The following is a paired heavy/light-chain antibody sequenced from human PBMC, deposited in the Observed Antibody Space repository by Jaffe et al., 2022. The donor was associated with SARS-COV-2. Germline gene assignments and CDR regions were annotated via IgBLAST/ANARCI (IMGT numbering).Light chain of an antibody. CDR1: QSISGF. J-gene: IGKJ3*01. CDR3: QQSYATPFT. V-gene: IGKV1-39*01. Sequence: DIQMTQSPSSLSASAGDRVTITCRASQSISGFLNWYQQRPGKAPKLLIYSAFTVQSGVPSRFSGSGSGTDFTLTISSLQPEDFATYYCQQSYATPFTFGPGTTVDIK. CDR2: SAF.
Heavy chain of an antibody. CDR1: GGSISSSNSY. D-gene: IGHD2-21*02. Sequence: QLQLQESGPGLVKSSETLSLTCTVSGGSISSSNSYWGWIRQPPGKGLEWIGSVHFSGRTYSNPSLQSRVTMSVDTSKNQFSLQLTSVTAADTTVYYCVRASRLMTADYWGQGTLVTVSS. CDR3: VRASRLMTADY. J-gene: IGHJ4*02. CDR2: VHFSGRT. V-gene: IGHV4-39*01.